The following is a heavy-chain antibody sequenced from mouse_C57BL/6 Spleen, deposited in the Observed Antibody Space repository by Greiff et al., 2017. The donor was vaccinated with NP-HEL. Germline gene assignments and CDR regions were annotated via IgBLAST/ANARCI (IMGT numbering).Heavy chain of an antibody. CDR2: ISDGGSYT. J-gene: IGHJ2*01. CDR3: ARETTVVARDFDY. CDR1: GFTFSSYA. D-gene: IGHD1-1*01. Sequence: EVKVVESGGGLVKPGGSLKLSCAASGFTFSSYAMSWVRQTPEKRLEWVATISDGGSYTYYPDNVKGRFTISRDNAKNNLYLQMSHLKSEDTAMYYCARETTVVARDFDYWGQGTTLTVSS. V-gene: IGHV5-4*01.